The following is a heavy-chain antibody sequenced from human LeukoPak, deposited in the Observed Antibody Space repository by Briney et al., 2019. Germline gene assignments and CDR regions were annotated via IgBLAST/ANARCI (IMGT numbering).Heavy chain of an antibody. CDR1: GYTFTGYY. CDR2: INPNSGGT. J-gene: IGHJ4*02. V-gene: IGHV1-2*06. D-gene: IGHD2-2*01. Sequence: ASVKVSCKASGYTFTGYYMHWVRQAPGQGLEWMGRINPNSGGTNYAQKFQGRVTMTRDTSISTAYMELSRLRSDDTAVYYCATIPIVVVPADSLPLDYWGQGTLVTVSS. CDR3: ATIPIVVVPADSLPLDY.